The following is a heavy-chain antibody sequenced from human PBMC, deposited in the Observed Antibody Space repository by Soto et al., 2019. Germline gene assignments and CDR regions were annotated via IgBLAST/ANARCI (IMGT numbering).Heavy chain of an antibody. J-gene: IGHJ5*02. CDR1: GFTVSSNY. V-gene: IGHV3-53*01. Sequence: GGSLGLSCAASGFTVSSNYMSWVRQAPGKGLEWVSVIYSGGSTYYADSVKGRFTISRDNSKNTLYLQMNSLRAEDTAVYYCARASAAAGFFDPWGQGTLVTVSS. CDR2: IYSGGST. D-gene: IGHD6-13*01. CDR3: ARASAAAGFFDP.